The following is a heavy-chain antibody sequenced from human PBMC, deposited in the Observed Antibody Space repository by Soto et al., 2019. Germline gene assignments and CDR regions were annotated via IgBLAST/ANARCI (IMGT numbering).Heavy chain of an antibody. V-gene: IGHV1-3*01. J-gene: IGHJ5*02. CDR2: ISAANGDT. D-gene: IGHD6-13*01. CDR1: GYTFTSYG. CDR3: VRRHVSATGIDWFDP. Sequence: ASVKVSCKASGYTFTSYGIHWVRQAPGQRLEWMGWISAANGDTKYSPKFQGRVTITRDTSASTAYMELSSLRSEDTAVYYCVRRHVSATGIDWFDPWGQGALVTVSS.